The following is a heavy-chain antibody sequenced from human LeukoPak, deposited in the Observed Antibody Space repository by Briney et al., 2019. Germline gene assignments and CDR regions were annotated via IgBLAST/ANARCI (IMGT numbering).Heavy chain of an antibody. CDR1: GFTFSSYS. CDR2: ISYDGSNK. J-gene: IGHJ4*02. Sequence: PGGSLRLSCAASGFTFSSYSMNWVRQAPGKGLEWVAVISYDGSNKYYADSVKGRFTISRDNSKNTLYLQMNSLRAEDTAVYYCARGGYYDFWSGYYWYFDYWGQGTLVTVSS. V-gene: IGHV3-30*03. D-gene: IGHD3-3*01. CDR3: ARGGYYDFWSGYYWYFDY.